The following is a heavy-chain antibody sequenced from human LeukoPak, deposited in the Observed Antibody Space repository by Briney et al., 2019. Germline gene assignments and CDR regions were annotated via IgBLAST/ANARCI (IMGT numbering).Heavy chain of an antibody. J-gene: IGHJ5*01. CDR1: GYTLTELS. Sequence: GASVKVSCKVSGYTLTELSMHWVRQAPGQGLEWMGWISASDGSAKYLPKLQHRVTMTTDTSTSTAYLELRSLRSDDTAVYYCARDLRKDGTSTYYYIGWFDSWGQGTPVTVSS. CDR2: ISASDGSA. V-gene: IGHV1-18*01. D-gene: IGHD3-22*01. CDR3: ARDLRKDGTSTYYYIGWFDS.